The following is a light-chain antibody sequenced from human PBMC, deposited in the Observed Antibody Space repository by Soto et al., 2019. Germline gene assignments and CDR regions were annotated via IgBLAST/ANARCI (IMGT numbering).Light chain of an antibody. Sequence: DIQMTQSPSTLSASVGDRVSIACRASQSISSLLAWYQQKPGKAPKLLIYDASSLESGVPSRFSGSGSGTEFPLSINSLQPQYFATYYCQQYHRYSWTFGQGTKVEIK. CDR3: QQYHRYSWT. V-gene: IGKV1-5*01. J-gene: IGKJ1*01. CDR2: DAS. CDR1: QSISSL.